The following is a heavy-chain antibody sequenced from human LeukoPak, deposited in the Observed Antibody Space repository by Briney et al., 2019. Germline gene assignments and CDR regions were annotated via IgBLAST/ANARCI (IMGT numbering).Heavy chain of an antibody. CDR2: IKRDGRT. D-gene: IGHD3-22*01. V-gene: IGHV3-74*01. CDR3: ARDHDYDSSGYYYVHEYFQH. CDR1: GFTFSSHW. J-gene: IGHJ1*01. Sequence: PGGSLRLSCVASGFTFSSHWMHWVRQAPGKGLVGVSRIKRDGRTTYADSVKGRFTISRDSAKNTLYLQMNSLRAEDTAVYYCARDHDYDSSGYYYVHEYFQHWGQGTLVTVSS.